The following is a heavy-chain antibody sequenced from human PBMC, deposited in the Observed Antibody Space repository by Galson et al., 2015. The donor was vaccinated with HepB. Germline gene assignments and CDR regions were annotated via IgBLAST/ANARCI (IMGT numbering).Heavy chain of an antibody. CDR3: ANQDSPVEVFGVVGAFDI. CDR1: GGTFSSYA. V-gene: IGHV1-69*10. J-gene: IGHJ3*02. CDR2: IIPILGIA. Sequence: SVKVSCKASGGTFSSYAISRVRQAPGQGLEWMGGIIPILGIANYAQKFQGRVTITADKSTSTAYMELSSLRSEDTAVYYCANQDSPVEVFGVVGAFDIWGQGTMVTVSS. D-gene: IGHD3-3*01.